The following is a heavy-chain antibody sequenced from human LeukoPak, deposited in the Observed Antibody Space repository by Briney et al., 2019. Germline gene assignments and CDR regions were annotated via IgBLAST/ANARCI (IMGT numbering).Heavy chain of an antibody. J-gene: IGHJ4*02. CDR3: ARDPTGYGSDY. V-gene: IGHV4-38-2*02. Sequence: PSETLSLTCTVSGYSISSGYYWGWIRQPPGKGLEWIGSIYHSGSTYYNPSLKSRATISVDTSKNQFSLKLSSVTAADTAVYYCARDPTGYGSDYWGQGTLVTVSS. D-gene: IGHD5-18*01. CDR2: IYHSGST. CDR1: GYSISSGYY.